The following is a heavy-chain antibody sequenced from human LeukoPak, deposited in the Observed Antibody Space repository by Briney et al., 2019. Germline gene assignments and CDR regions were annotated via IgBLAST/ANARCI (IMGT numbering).Heavy chain of an antibody. V-gene: IGHV3-20*04. Sequence: GGSLRLSCAASGFIFDDYGMTWVRQGPGKGLEWVSGINWDGYSTGYADSVRGRFTISRGNAKSTLYLQMNSLRPEDTALYYCVRDLRTDYAFDSWGQGTLVTVSS. CDR2: INWDGYST. J-gene: IGHJ4*02. D-gene: IGHD4/OR15-4a*01. CDR1: GFIFDDYG. CDR3: VRDLRTDYAFDS.